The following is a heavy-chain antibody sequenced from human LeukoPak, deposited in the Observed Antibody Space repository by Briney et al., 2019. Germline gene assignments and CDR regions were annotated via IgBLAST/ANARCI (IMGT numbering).Heavy chain of an antibody. CDR1: GGSISSGGYY. J-gene: IGHJ4*02. V-gene: IGHV4-31*03. D-gene: IGHD3-3*01. Sequence: PSQTLSLTCTVSGGSISSGGYYWSWIRQHPGKGLEWIGYIYYSGSTYYNPSLKSRVTISVDTSKNQLSLKLSSVTAADTAVYYCARLLLTSQAYYDFWSGYYGDYWGQGTLVTVSS. CDR2: IYYSGST. CDR3: ARLLLTSQAYYDFWSGYYGDY.